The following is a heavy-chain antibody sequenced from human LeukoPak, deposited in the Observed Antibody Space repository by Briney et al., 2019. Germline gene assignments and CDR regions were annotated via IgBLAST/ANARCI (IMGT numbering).Heavy chain of an antibody. CDR1: GYTFSGYA. V-gene: IGHV1-3*01. Sequence: ASVKVSCKASGYTFSGYAIHWVRQAPGQRFEWMGWINAGNGHTKYSQNFQGRVTITRDSSASIVYMDVSSLTSEDTAVYYCARGIWSATRVDYYLDNWGRGTLVTVSS. J-gene: IGHJ4*02. CDR2: INAGNGHT. D-gene: IGHD5-24*01. CDR3: ARGIWSATRVDYYLDN.